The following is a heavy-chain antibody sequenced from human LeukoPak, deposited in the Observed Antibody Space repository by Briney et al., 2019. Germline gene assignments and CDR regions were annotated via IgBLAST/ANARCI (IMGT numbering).Heavy chain of an antibody. D-gene: IGHD3-16*01. CDR3: ARGRRSVQRVAGGYYYYMDV. V-gene: IGHV4-34*01. CDR2: INHSGST. CDR1: GGSLSSYY. J-gene: IGHJ6*03. Sequence: SETLSLTCTVSGGSLSSYYWSWIRQPPGKGLEWIGEINHSGSTNYNPSLKSRVTISVDTSKNQFSLKLSSVTAADTAVYYCARGRRSVQRVAGGYYYYMDVWGKGTTVAVSS.